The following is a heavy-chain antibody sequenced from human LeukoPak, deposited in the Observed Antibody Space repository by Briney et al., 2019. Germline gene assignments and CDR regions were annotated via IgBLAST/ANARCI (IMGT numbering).Heavy chain of an antibody. CDR2: IYYSGST. Sequence: TSSQTLSLTCTVSGGSISSGDYYWSWIRQPPGKGLEWIGYIYYSGSTYYNPSLKSRVTISVDTSKNQFSLKLSSVTAADTAVYYCARGHSGYDYYFDYWGQGALVTVSS. D-gene: IGHD5-12*01. CDR1: GGSISSGDYY. J-gene: IGHJ4*02. CDR3: ARGHSGYDYYFDY. V-gene: IGHV4-30-4*01.